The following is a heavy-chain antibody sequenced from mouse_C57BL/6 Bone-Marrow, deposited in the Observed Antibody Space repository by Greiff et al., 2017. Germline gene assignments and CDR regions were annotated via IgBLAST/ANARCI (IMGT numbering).Heavy chain of an antibody. D-gene: IGHD1-1*01. J-gene: IGHJ2*01. CDR1: GYAFTNYL. Sequence: QVQLQQSGAELVRPGTSVKVSCKASGYAFTNYLIEWVKQRPGQGLEWIGVINPGSGGTNYNEKFKGKATLTADKSSSTAYMQLSSLTSEDSAVYFCARSTTVEDYWGQGTTLTVSS. CDR3: ARSTTVEDY. V-gene: IGHV1-54*01. CDR2: INPGSGGT.